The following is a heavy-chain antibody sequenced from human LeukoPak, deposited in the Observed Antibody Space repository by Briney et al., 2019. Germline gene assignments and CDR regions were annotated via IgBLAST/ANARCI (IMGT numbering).Heavy chain of an antibody. CDR1: GFTFTTYA. V-gene: IGHV3-23*01. CDR3: GTGLNSGGAFDI. Sequence: PGGSLRLSCAASGFTFTTYAMNWVRQAPGKGLEWVSGITANSGSTYYADSVQGRFAVSRDNSKNTVYLRMSGLRADDTAVYYCGTGLNSGGAFDIWGQGTMVTVSS. D-gene: IGHD1-26*01. J-gene: IGHJ3*02. CDR2: ITANSGST.